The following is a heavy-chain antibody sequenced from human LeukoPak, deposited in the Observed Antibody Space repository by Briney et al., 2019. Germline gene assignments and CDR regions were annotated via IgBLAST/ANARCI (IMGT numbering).Heavy chain of an antibody. D-gene: IGHD1-26*01. J-gene: IGHJ4*02. CDR2: LSGSSSYI. CDR1: GFTFSNYN. V-gene: IGHV3-21*01. Sequence: GGSLRLSCAASGFTFSNYNMNWVRQAPGKGLEWVSSLSGSSSYIYYADSVMGQFTISRDNAKNSLYLQMNSLRAEDTAVYFCARGSRSGSYHLYDFDYWGQGTLVTVSS. CDR3: ARGSRSGSYHLYDFDY.